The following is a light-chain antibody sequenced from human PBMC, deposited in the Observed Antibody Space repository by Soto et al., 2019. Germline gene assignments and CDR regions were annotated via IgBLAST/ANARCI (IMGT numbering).Light chain of an antibody. Sequence: EIVLTHSPGTLSLSQGERGTLSCRASQSVSSSYLACYQQKPGQAPRLLIYGASSRATGTPDRFSGSGFGTQFTLTISRLEPEDFAVYYCQQYSSSPPITFGQGTRLEIK. J-gene: IGKJ5*01. V-gene: IGKV3-20*01. CDR3: QQYSSSPPIT. CDR1: QSVSSSY. CDR2: GAS.